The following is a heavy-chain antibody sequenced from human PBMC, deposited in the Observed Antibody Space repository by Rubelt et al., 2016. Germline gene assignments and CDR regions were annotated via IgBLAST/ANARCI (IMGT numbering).Heavy chain of an antibody. J-gene: IGHJ4*02. CDR3: ARTEYDFWSGEHSRAINFDY. D-gene: IGHD3-3*01. CDR1: GFTVSSNY. V-gene: IGHV3-11*01. Sequence: VQLVESGGGLIQPGGSLRLSCAASGFTVSSNYMSWIRQAPGKGLEWVSYISSSGSTIYYADSVKGRFTISRDNAKNSLYLQMNSLRAEDTAVYYCARTEYDFWSGEHSRAINFDYWGQGTLVTVSS. CDR2: ISSSGSTI.